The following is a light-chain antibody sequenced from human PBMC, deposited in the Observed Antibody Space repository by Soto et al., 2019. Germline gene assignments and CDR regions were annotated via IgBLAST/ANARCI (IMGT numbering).Light chain of an antibody. J-gene: IGKJ1*01. V-gene: IGKV3-20*01. CDR1: QSVSSNY. CDR3: LQYGSSPWT. Sequence: EIVLTQSPGTLSLSPGERATLSCRASQSVSSNYLAWYQQKPGQAPRLLMYGVSSRATGIPDRFSGSGSGTDFTLTISRLEPEDFAVYYCLQYGSSPWTFGQGTKVE. CDR2: GVS.